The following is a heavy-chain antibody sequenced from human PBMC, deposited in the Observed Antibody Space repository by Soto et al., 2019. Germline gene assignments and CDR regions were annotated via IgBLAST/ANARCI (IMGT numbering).Heavy chain of an antibody. CDR3: AKDAVPYNGKWDWFDS. V-gene: IGHV3-23*01. CDR1: RFTFSDFA. D-gene: IGHD1-20*01. J-gene: IGHJ5*01. Sequence: LESGSGLVQPGGSLTLSCAASRFTFSDFAMNWVRQAPGKGLEWVSSIHGTGSGTYYADSVKGRFTISRDNSKNTLYLQLDSLRDEDTAVYFCAKDAVPYNGKWDWFDSWGQGTLVIVSS. CDR2: IHGTGSGT.